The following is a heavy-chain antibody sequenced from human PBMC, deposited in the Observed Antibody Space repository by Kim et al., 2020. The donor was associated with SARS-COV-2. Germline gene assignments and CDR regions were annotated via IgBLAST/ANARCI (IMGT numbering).Heavy chain of an antibody. D-gene: IGHD3-10*01. J-gene: IGHJ4*02. CDR3: ARQRSGSYYVDY. Sequence: SETLSLTCTVSGGSISSYYWSWIRQPPGKGLEWIGYIYYSGSTNYNPSLKSRVTISVDTSKNQFSLKLSSVTAADTAVYYCARQRSGSYYVDYWGQGTLV. CDR1: GGSISSYY. CDR2: IYYSGST. V-gene: IGHV4-59*08.